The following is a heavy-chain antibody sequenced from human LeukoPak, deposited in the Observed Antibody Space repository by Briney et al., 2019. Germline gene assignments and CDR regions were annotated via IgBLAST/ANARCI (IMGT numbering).Heavy chain of an antibody. CDR3: ARDSYYGSGSYSFDY. D-gene: IGHD3-10*01. V-gene: IGHV3-9*01. CDR1: GFTFDDYA. J-gene: IGHJ4*02. CDR2: ISWNSGSI. Sequence: GGSLRLSCAASGFTFDDYAMHWVRQAPGKGLEWVSGISWNSGSIGYADSVKGRFTISRDNAKNSLYLQMNSLRAEDTAVYYCARDSYYGSGSYSFDYWGQGTLVTVSS.